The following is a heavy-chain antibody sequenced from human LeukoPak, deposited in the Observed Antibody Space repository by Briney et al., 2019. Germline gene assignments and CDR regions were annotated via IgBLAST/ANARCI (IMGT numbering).Heavy chain of an antibody. Sequence: PGGSLRLSCAASGFTFSDYYMSWIRQAPGKGLEWVSYISSSGSTIYYADSVKGRSTISRDNAKNSLYLQMNSLRAEDTAVYYCARDRGGRFLEWSRPYNWFDPWGQGTLVTVSS. CDR1: GFTFSDYY. V-gene: IGHV3-11*04. J-gene: IGHJ5*02. CDR3: ARDRGGRFLEWSRPYNWFDP. D-gene: IGHD3-3*01. CDR2: ISSSGSTI.